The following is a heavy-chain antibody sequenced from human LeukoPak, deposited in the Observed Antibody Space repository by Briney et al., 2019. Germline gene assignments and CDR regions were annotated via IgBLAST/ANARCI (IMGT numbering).Heavy chain of an antibody. CDR1: GFNFDDYA. J-gene: IGHJ4*02. CDR3: ARDESSGSYYVIIGGDYYFDY. D-gene: IGHD3-10*01. V-gene: IGHV3-20*04. Sequence: GGSLRLSCAASGFNFDDYAMSWVRQAPGKGLEWVSVINWNGGSTGYADSVKGRFTISRDNAKNSLYLQMNSLRVEDTATYYCARDESSGSYYVIIGGDYYFDYWGQGTLVTVSS. CDR2: INWNGGST.